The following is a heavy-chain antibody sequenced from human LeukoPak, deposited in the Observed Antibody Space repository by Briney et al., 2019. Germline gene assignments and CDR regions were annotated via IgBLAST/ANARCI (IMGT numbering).Heavy chain of an antibody. CDR2: ISGSGGSI. CDR3: AKGGDGYNYYFDY. CDR1: GFTFSDYA. D-gene: IGHD5-24*01. V-gene: IGHV3-23*01. J-gene: IGHJ4*02. Sequence: GGSLRLSCTASGFTFSDYAVSWVRQAPGKGLEWASGISGSGGSIRYADSVKGRFIISRDNSKNTLYLQMNSLRAEDTAVYYCAKGGDGYNYYFDYWGQETLVTVSS.